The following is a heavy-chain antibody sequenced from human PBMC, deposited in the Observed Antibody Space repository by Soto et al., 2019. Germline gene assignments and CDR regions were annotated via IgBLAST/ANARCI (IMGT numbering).Heavy chain of an antibody. D-gene: IGHD2-2*01. Sequence: GGSLRLSCAASGFTFSSYAMSWVRQAPGKGLEWVSAISGSGGSTYYADSVKGRFTISRDNSKNTLYLQMNSLSAEDTAVYYCAKDYRTSYCSSTGSYNWFEPWGQGTLVTVS. CDR1: GFTFSSYA. CDR2: ISGSGGST. V-gene: IGHV3-23*01. CDR3: AKDYRTSYCSSTGSYNWFEP. J-gene: IGHJ5*02.